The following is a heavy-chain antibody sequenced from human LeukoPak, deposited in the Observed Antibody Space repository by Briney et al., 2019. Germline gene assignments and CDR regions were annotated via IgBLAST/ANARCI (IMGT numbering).Heavy chain of an antibody. V-gene: IGHV3-23*01. CDR2: ISGGGANT. D-gene: IGHD4/OR15-4a*01. Sequence: GGSLRHSCAASGFTFSSYAMSWVRQAPGKGLEWVSGISGGGANTYYADSVKGRFTISRDNSKNTLYLQMNSLRAEDTAVYYCAKGPAKGSPYYFDYWGQGTLVTVSS. CDR1: GFTFSSYA. J-gene: IGHJ4*02. CDR3: AKGPAKGSPYYFDY.